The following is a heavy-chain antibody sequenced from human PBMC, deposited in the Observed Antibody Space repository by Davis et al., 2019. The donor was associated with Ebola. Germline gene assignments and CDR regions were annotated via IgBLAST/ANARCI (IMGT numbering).Heavy chain of an antibody. V-gene: IGHV1-46*01. J-gene: IGHJ2*01. CDR3: ARGYWRYFDL. Sequence: AASVKVSCKASGYTFTSYYMHWVRQAPGQGLEWMGIINPSGGSTGYAQKFQGRVTMTRNTSISTAYMELSSLRSEDTAVHYCARGYWRYFDLWGRGTLVTVSS. D-gene: IGHD1-1*01. CDR1: GYTFTSYY. CDR2: INPSGGST.